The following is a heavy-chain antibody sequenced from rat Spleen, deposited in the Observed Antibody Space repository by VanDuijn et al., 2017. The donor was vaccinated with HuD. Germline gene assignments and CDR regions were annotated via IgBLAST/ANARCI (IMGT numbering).Heavy chain of an antibody. CDR1: GYSITSNY. CDR2: ITYSGST. CDR3: ARSSLGEGDYVMDA. J-gene: IGHJ4*01. Sequence: EVQLQESGPGLVKPSQSLSLTCSVTGYSITSNYWGWIRKFPGNKMEWIGHITYSGSTTYNPSLKSRISITRDTSKNQFFLQLNSVTTEDTATYYCARSSLGEGDYVMDAWGQGASVTVSS. V-gene: IGHV3-1*01. D-gene: IGHD5-1*01.